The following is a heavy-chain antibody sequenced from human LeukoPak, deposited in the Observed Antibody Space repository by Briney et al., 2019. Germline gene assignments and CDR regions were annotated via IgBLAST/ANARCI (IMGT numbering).Heavy chain of an antibody. Sequence: SETLCLTCTVSGGSISSSSYYWGWIRQPPGKGLEWIGSIYYSGSTYYNPSLKSRVTISVDTSKNQFSLKLSSVTAADAAVYYCARLSSGHYYYYYYYMDVWGKGTTVTVSS. J-gene: IGHJ6*03. D-gene: IGHD3-10*01. CDR1: GGSISSSSYY. CDR3: ARLSSGHYYYYYYYMDV. CDR2: IYYSGST. V-gene: IGHV4-39*01.